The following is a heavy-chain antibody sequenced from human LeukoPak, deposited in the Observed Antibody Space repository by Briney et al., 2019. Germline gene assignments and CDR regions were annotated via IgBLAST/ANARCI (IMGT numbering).Heavy chain of an antibody. J-gene: IGHJ3*02. CDR2: IYYSGST. V-gene: IGHV4-59*01. Sequence: SETLSLTCTVSGGSISSYYWSWIRQPPGKGLEWIGYIYYSGSTNYNPSLKSRVTISVDTSKNQFSLKLSSVTAADTAVYYCAGCYDSSGLVGDAFDIWGQGTMVTVSS. D-gene: IGHD3-22*01. CDR3: AGCYDSSGLVGDAFDI. CDR1: GGSISSYY.